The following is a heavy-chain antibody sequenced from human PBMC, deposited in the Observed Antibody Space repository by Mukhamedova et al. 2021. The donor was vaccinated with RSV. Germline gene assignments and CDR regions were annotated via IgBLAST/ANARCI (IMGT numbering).Heavy chain of an antibody. CDR2: INHSGST. D-gene: IGHD2-15*01. CDR3: ARGTGKYCSGGSCYSRRWFDL. J-gene: IGHJ5*02. V-gene: IGHV4-34*01. Sequence: GEINHSGSTTYNPSLKSRVTISVDTSKNQFSLKLSSVTAADTAVYYCARGTGKYCSGGSCYSRRWFDLWGQGTLVTVSS.